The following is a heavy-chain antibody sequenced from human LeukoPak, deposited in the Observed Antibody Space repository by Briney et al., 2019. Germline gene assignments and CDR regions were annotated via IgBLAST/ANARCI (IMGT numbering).Heavy chain of an antibody. CDR3: ARATRIYSSGWYYSFDY. Sequence: RGSLRLSCAASGFTFSTYWMHWVRQAPGKGLVWVSHINVDGSGATYADSVKGRFTISRDNAKNTLYLHMNSLRAEDTAVCYCARATRIYSSGWYYSFDYWGQGTLVTVSS. CDR2: INVDGSGA. J-gene: IGHJ4*02. V-gene: IGHV3-74*01. D-gene: IGHD6-19*01. CDR1: GFTFSTYW.